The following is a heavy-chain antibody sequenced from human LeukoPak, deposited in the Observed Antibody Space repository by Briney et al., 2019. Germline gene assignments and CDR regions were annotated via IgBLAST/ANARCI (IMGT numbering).Heavy chain of an antibody. V-gene: IGHV4-34*01. CDR2: INHSGST. Sequence: SETLSLTCAAYGGSFSGYYWSWIRQPPGKGLEWNGEINHSGSTNYNPSLKSRVTISVDTSKNQFSLKLSSVTAADTAVYYCARARSVLRFLEWLLTIPFFDYWGQGTLVTVSS. CDR1: GGSFSGYY. J-gene: IGHJ4*02. CDR3: ARARSVLRFLEWLLTIPFFDY. D-gene: IGHD3-3*01.